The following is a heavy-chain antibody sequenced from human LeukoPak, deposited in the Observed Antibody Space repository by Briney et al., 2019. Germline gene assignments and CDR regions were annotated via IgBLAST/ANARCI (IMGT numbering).Heavy chain of an antibody. CDR2: IIPIFGTA. Sequence: APVKVSCKASGGTLSSYAISWVRQAPGQGLEWMGGIIPIFGTANYAQKFQGRVTITADESTSTAYMELSSLRSEDTAVYYCARVLGYSSSSVGWFDPWGQGTLVTVSS. J-gene: IGHJ5*02. CDR1: GGTLSSYA. CDR3: ARVLGYSSSSVGWFDP. D-gene: IGHD6-13*01. V-gene: IGHV1-69*01.